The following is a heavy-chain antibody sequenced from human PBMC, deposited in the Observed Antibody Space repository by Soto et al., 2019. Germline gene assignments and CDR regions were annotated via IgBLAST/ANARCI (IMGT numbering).Heavy chain of an antibody. Sequence: QIRLVQSGGEVRTPGASVKDSCKASGYTFSSYGITWVRQAPGQGLEWLGWINPSSGETNYAQKFQGRVTVTTDTSTTTGYMELRNLTFDDTAVYYCARDWYPRFDPWGQGTLVTVSS. CDR3: ARDWYPRFDP. J-gene: IGHJ5*02. CDR1: GYTFSSYG. D-gene: IGHD6-13*01. V-gene: IGHV1-18*01. CDR2: INPSSGET.